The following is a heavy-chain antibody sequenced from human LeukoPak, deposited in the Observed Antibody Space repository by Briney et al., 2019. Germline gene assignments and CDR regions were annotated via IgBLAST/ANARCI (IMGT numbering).Heavy chain of an antibody. CDR2: INYSGTT. V-gene: IGHV4-39*01. CDR3: ARLFDS. Sequence: SETLSLTCTVSGGAITNDNFYWGWVRQPPGKGLEWVASINYSGTTYYNPSLRSRLSIPVDTSRTQFFLTLNSVTAADTAVYYCARLFDSWGRGTLVTVSS. J-gene: IGHJ4*02. CDR1: GGAITNDNFY.